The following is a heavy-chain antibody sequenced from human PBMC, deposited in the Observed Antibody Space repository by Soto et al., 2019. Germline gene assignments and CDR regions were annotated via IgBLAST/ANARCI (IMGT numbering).Heavy chain of an antibody. CDR1: GGSFSGYY. V-gene: IGHV4-34*01. J-gene: IGHJ4*02. D-gene: IGHD4-17*01. CDR3: ARGRPTAVTTLYYFDY. CDR2: INHSGST. Sequence: SETLSLTCAVYGGSFSGYYWSWIRQPPGKGLEWIGEINHSGSTNYNPSLKSRVTISVDTSKNQFSLKLSSVTAADTAVYYCARGRPTAVTTLYYFDYWGQGTLVTVSS.